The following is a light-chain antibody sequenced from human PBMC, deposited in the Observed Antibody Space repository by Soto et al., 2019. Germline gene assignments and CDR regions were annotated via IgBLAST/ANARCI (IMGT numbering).Light chain of an antibody. V-gene: IGKV1-39*01. CDR3: QQSYSTPLLT. CDR1: QSISSY. Sequence: DIQITHSPSSLSASVGDRVTITCRSSQSISSYLNWYQQKPGKAPKLLIYAASSLQSGVPSRFSGSGSGTDFTLTISSLQPEDFATYYCQQSYSTPLLTLGGGTQVDIK. J-gene: IGKJ4*01. CDR2: AAS.